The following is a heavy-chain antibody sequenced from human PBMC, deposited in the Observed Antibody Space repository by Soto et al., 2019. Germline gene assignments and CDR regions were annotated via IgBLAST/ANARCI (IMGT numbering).Heavy chain of an antibody. J-gene: IGHJ6*02. V-gene: IGHV4-34*01. D-gene: IGHD3-9*01. CDR3: ARGAALYYDILTGYYREYYYYGMDV. CDR2: INHSGST. Sequence: KASETLSPTFPVYGGSFSGYSWSWFRQPPGKGLEWIGEINHSGSTNYNPSLKSRVTISVDTSKNQFSLKLSSVTAADTAVYYCARGAALYYDILTGYYREYYYYGMDVWGQGTTVTVSS. CDR1: GGSFSGYS.